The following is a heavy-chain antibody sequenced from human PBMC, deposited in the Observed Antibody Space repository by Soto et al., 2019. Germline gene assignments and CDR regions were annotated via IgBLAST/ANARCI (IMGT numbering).Heavy chain of an antibody. CDR2: INHSGST. J-gene: IGHJ6*02. CDR3: ARGYSSSWAYYYYYYGMDV. V-gene: IGHV4-34*01. Sequence: SETLSLTCAVYCGSFSGYYWSWIRQPPGKGLEWIGEINHSGSTNYNPSLKSRVTISVDTSKNQFSLKLSSVTAADTAVYYCARGYSSSWAYYYYYYGMDVWGQGTTVTVSS. CDR1: CGSFSGYY. D-gene: IGHD6-13*01.